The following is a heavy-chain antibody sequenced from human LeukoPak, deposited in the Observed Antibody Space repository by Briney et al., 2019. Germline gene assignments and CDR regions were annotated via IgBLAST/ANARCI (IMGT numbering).Heavy chain of an antibody. CDR3: AKAQGTMVRGVITGY. Sequence: GGSRRLSCAASGFTFSSYAMSWVRQAPGKGQEWVSAISGSGGSTYYADSVKGRFTISRDNSKNTLYLQMNSLRAEDTAVYYCAKAQGTMVRGVITGYWGQGTLVTVSS. V-gene: IGHV3-23*01. CDR1: GFTFSSYA. D-gene: IGHD3-10*01. J-gene: IGHJ4*02. CDR2: ISGSGGST.